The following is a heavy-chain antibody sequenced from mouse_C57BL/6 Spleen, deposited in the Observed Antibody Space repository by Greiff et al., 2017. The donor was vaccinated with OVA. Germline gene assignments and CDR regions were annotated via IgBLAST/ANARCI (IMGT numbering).Heavy chain of an antibody. CDR1: GFTFSDYG. D-gene: IGHD2-4*01. J-gene: IGHJ4*01. V-gene: IGHV5-17*01. CDR3: ARDDYDYYAMDY. Sequence: EVMLVESGGGLVKPGGSLKLSCAASGFTFSDYGMHWVRQAPEKGLEWVAYISSGSSTIYYADTVKGRFTISRDNAKNTLFLQMTSLRSEDTAMYYCARDDYDYYAMDYWGQGTSVTVSS. CDR2: ISSGSSTI.